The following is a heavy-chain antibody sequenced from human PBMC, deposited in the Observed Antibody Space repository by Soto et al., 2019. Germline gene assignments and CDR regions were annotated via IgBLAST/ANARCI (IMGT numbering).Heavy chain of an antibody. Sequence: GDSVKVSCKSYGYPFTSYGISLVRQAPGQGLEWMGWISAYNGNTNYAQKLHGRVTMTTDTSTSTAYMELRSLRSDDTAVYYCARDLRIMITFEGGYWGQGTLVTVSS. D-gene: IGHD3-16*01. CDR2: ISAYNGNT. CDR3: ARDLRIMITFEGGY. CDR1: GYPFTSYG. J-gene: IGHJ4*02. V-gene: IGHV1-18*01.